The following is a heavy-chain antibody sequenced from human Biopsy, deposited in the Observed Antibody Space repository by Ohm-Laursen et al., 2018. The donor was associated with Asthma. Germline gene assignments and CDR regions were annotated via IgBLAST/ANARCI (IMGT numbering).Heavy chain of an antibody. CDR1: GGSINSGGYS. V-gene: IGHV4-30-2*01. J-gene: IGHJ4*02. CDR2: IYHRDTT. D-gene: IGHD2-21*01. CDR3: ARGRSGDWLYYFDY. Sequence: TLSLTCAVSGGSINSGGYSWTWIRQPPGKGLEWIGYIYHRDTTYYNPSLKSRVTISLDGSKNQFCLKLSSVTAADTAVYYCARGRSGDWLYYFDYWGQGALVTVSS.